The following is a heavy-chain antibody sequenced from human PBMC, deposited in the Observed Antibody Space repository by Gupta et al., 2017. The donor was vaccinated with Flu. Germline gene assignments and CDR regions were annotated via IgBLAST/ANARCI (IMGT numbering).Heavy chain of an antibody. CDR3: ARDSERGSPGGGMDV. V-gene: IGHV3-7*01. Sequence: QGPGKGLEWVANVKQDGSEKYYVDSVKGRFTISRDNARNSLYLQMNSLRAEDTAVYYCARDSERGSPGGGMDVWGQGTTVTVSS. D-gene: IGHD3-16*01. J-gene: IGHJ6*02. CDR2: VKQDGSEK.